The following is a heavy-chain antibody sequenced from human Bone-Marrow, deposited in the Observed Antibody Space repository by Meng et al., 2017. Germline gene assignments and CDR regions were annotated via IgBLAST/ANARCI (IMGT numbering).Heavy chain of an antibody. CDR2: INHSGST. CDR3: ARGRVTTVTTPNWYFDL. V-gene: IGHV4-34*01. Sequence: QVQLQQWGAGLLKHSETLSLTCAVYGGSFSGYYWSWIRQPPGKGLEWIGEINHSGSTNYNPSLKSRVTISVDTSKNQFSLKLSSVTAADTAVYYCARGRVTTVTTPNWYFDLWGRGTLVTVSS. J-gene: IGHJ2*01. D-gene: IGHD4-17*01. CDR1: GGSFSGYY.